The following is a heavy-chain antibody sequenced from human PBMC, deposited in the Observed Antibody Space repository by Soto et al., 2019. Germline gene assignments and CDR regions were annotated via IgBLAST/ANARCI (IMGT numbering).Heavy chain of an antibody. Sequence: QLVESEGGLVQPGGSLRLSCEASGFIFTTSDMSWVRQAPGKGLEWVSSITTTGDTTHYADSVRGRFTISRDNARNKGYLQMNSLRGDDTAVYYGAKGGGGDHGYWGQGTLVAVSS. D-gene: IGHD2-21*02. J-gene: IGHJ4*02. V-gene: IGHV3-23*04. CDR3: AKGGGGDHGY. CDR1: GFIFTTSD. CDR2: ITTTGDTT.